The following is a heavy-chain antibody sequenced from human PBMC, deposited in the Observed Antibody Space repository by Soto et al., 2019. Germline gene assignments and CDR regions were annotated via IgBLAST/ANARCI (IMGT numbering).Heavy chain of an antibody. CDR2: IYYDGSNK. V-gene: IGHV3-33*01. CDR3: ARDSKDDSSGYYAGFDY. Sequence: QVQLVESGGGVVQPGRSLRLSCAVSGFTFSSYGMNWVRQAPGKGLEWVAAIYYDGSNKYYADSVRGRFTISRDNFKNTLNLYMNSLRAEDTAVYYCARDSKDDSSGYYAGFDYWGQGTLVTVSS. D-gene: IGHD3-22*01. CDR1: GFTFSSYG. J-gene: IGHJ4*02.